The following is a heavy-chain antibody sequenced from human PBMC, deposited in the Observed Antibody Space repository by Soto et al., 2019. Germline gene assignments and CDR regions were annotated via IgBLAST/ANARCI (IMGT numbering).Heavy chain of an antibody. J-gene: IGHJ4*02. CDR3: ARRWGEGRVDY. CDR1: GGSISSSNW. CDR2: IYHSGNT. Sequence: SETLSLTCAVSGGSISSSNWWRWVRQPPGKGLEWIGEIYHSGNTNYNPSLKSRVTMAVDKSRNQFSLKLSSVTAADTAVYYCARRWGEGRVDYWGQGTLVTVSS. V-gene: IGHV4-4*02. D-gene: IGHD3-10*01.